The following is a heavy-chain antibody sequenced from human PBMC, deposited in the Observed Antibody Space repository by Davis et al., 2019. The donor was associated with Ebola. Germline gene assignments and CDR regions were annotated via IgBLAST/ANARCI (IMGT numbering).Heavy chain of an antibody. V-gene: IGHV4-59*01. CDR3: ARWGLGVTPNWYFDL. CDR1: GGSISGYF. Sequence: MPSETLSLTCPVSGGSISGYFWSWVRQPPGKGLEWIGFISYSGSTNYNPSLKSRVTISVDTSKNQFSLKLTSVTAADTAVYYCARWGLGVTPNWYFDLWGRGTLVSVS. D-gene: IGHD2-21*02. J-gene: IGHJ2*01. CDR2: ISYSGST.